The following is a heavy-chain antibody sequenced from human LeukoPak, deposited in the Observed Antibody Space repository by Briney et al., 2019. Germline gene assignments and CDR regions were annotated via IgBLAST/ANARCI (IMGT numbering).Heavy chain of an antibody. D-gene: IGHD1-26*01. V-gene: IGHV3-30*18. CDR3: AKDTRGSGSYVDY. J-gene: IGHJ4*02. Sequence: PGGSLRLSCAASGFTFSSYGMHWVREAPGKGLEWVAVISYDGSNKYYAAPVKGRFTSSRVNSKNTPYLQMYSLRAEDTAEYYCAKDTRGSGSYVDYWGQGTLVTVSS. CDR2: ISYDGSNK. CDR1: GFTFSSYG.